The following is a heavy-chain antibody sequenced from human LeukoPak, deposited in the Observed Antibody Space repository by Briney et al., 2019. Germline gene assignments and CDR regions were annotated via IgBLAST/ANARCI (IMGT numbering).Heavy chain of an antibody. D-gene: IGHD3-22*01. CDR2: ISGSGGST. J-gene: IGHJ4*02. V-gene: IGHV3-23*01. CDR3: AKGFYYYDSSGPDY. Sequence: PGGSLRLSCAASGFTFSSYAMSWVRQAPGKGLEWVSAISGSGGSTYYADSVKGQFTISRDNSKNTLYLQMNSLRAEDTAVYYCAKGFYYYDSSGPDYWGQGTLVTVSS. CDR1: GFTFSSYA.